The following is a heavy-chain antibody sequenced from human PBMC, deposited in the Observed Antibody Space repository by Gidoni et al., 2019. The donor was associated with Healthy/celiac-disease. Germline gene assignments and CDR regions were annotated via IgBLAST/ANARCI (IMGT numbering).Heavy chain of an antibody. Sequence: EVQLVEAGGGLVKPGGSVRHSCAACGCTASSYSRNWVRQAPGKGLEWVSSIRSISSYIYYAASVKGRFTISRANATNSLSLQMNSLRAEDTAVYYCARSIVVVPAANHYYYYMDVWGKGTTVTVSS. CDR2: IRSISSYI. CDR1: GCTASSYS. V-gene: IGHV3-21*01. D-gene: IGHD2-2*01. J-gene: IGHJ6*03. CDR3: ARSIVVVPAANHYYYYMDV.